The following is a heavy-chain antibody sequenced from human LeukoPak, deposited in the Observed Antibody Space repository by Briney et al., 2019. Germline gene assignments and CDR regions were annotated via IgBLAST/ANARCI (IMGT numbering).Heavy chain of an antibody. CDR3: ARGANNGYYPT. V-gene: IGHV3-74*01. D-gene: IGHD3-3*01. CDR2: LSSDGSTT. CDR1: GFTFSSYW. Sequence: PGGSLRLSCAASGFTFSSYWMHWVRQAPGKGLVWVSRLSSDGSTTTYADSVKGRFTISRDDAKNTLYLQMNSLRAEDTAVYYCARGANNGYYPTWGQGTLVTVSS. J-gene: IGHJ5*02.